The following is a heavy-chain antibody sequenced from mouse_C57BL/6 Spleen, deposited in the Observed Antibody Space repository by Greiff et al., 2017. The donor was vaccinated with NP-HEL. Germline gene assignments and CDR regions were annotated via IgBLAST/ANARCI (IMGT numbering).Heavy chain of an antibody. CDR2: IDPSDSYT. CDR3: ARLRYYGSSPSLDY. J-gene: IGHJ2*01. Sequence: VQLQQPGAELVMPGASVKLSCKASGYTFTSYWMHWVKQRPGHGLEWIGEIDPSDSYTNYNQKFKGKSTLTVDKSSSTAYMQLSSLTSEDSAVYYCARLRYYGSSPSLDYWGQGTTLTVSS. V-gene: IGHV1-69*01. CDR1: GYTFTSYW. D-gene: IGHD1-1*01.